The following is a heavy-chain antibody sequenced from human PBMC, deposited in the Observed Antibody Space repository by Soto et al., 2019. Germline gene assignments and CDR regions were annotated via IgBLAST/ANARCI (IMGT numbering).Heavy chain of an antibody. J-gene: IGHJ5*02. Sequence: PSETLSLTCTVSGGSISSYYWSWIRQPPGKGLEWIGYIYYSGSTNYNPSLKSRVTISVDTSKNQFSLKLSSVTAADTAVYYCARARKYSSSGWFDPWGLGTLVTVSS. V-gene: IGHV4-59*01. D-gene: IGHD6-6*01. CDR3: ARARKYSSSGWFDP. CDR1: GGSISSYY. CDR2: IYYSGST.